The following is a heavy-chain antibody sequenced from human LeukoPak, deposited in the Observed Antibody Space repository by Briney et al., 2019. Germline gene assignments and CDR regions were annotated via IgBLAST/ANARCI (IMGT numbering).Heavy chain of an antibody. CDR2: ISYDGSNK. CDR1: GFTFSSYG. J-gene: IGHJ4*02. D-gene: IGHD3-3*01. CDR3: ARDVAIFGVVIQYYFDY. Sequence: GGSLRLSCAASGFTFSSYGMHWVRQAPGKGLEWVAVISYDGSNKYYADSVKGRFTISRDNSKNTLYLQMNSLRPEDTAVYYCARDVAIFGVVIQYYFDYWGQGTLVTVSS. V-gene: IGHV3-30*03.